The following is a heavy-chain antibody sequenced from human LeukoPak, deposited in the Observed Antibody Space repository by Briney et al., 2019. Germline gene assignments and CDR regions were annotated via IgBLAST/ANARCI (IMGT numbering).Heavy chain of an antibody. J-gene: IGHJ4*02. CDR1: GFTFSSYA. V-gene: IGHV3-30-3*01. Sequence: GGSLRLSCAASGFTFSSYAMHWVRQAPGKGLEWVAVISYDGSNKYYADSVKGRFTISRGNSKNTLYLQMNSLRAEDTAVYYCARDFMGELRDDSSVYWGQGTLVTVSS. CDR3: ARDFMGELRDDSSVY. CDR2: ISYDGSNK. D-gene: IGHD3-22*01.